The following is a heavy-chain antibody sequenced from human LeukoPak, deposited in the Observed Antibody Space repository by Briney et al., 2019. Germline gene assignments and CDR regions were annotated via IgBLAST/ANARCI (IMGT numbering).Heavy chain of an antibody. CDR1: GGSFSGYY. D-gene: IGHD3-3*01. Sequence: SETLSLTCAVYGGSFSGYYWSWIRQPPGKGLEWIGEINHSGSTNYNPSLKSRVTISVDTSKNQFSLKLSSVTAADTAVYYCARDSYDFWSGYSDYYGMDVWGQGTTVTVSS. CDR3: ARDSYDFWSGYSDYYGMDV. J-gene: IGHJ6*02. CDR2: INHSGST. V-gene: IGHV4-34*01.